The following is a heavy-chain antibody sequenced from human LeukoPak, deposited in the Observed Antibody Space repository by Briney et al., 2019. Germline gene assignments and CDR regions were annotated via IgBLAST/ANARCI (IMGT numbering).Heavy chain of an antibody. CDR1: GGSISSYY. CDR3: ARGNDYVWSYGLDV. J-gene: IGHJ6*02. D-gene: IGHD3-16*01. V-gene: IGHV4-59*01. Sequence: PSETLSLTCTVSGGSISSYYWSWIRQPPGNGLEWIGYIYYSGSTNYNPSLKSRVTISVDTSKNQFSLKLSSVTAADTAVYYCARGNDYVWSYGLDVWGQGTTVTVSS. CDR2: IYYSGST.